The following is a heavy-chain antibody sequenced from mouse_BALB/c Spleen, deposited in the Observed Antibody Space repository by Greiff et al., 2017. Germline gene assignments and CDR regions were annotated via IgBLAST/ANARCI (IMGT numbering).Heavy chain of an antibody. CDR3: ARGGGGNYWYFDV. CDR1: GDSITSGY. J-gene: IGHJ1*01. CDR2: ISYSGST. Sequence: EVQLQQSGPSLVKPSQTLSLTCSVTGDSITSGYWNWIRKFPGNKLEYMGYISYSGSTYYNPSLKSRISITRDTSKNQYYLQLNSVTTEDTATYYCARGGGGNYWYFDVWGAGTTVTVSS. D-gene: IGHD2-1*01. V-gene: IGHV3-8*02.